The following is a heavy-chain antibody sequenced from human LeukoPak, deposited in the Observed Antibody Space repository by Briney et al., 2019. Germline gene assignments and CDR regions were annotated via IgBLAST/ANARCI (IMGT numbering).Heavy chain of an antibody. CDR1: GYTLTSYG. J-gene: IGHJ6*02. Sequence: ASVKVSCKASGYTLTSYGISWVRQAPGQGLEWMGWISAYNGNTNYAQKLQGRVTMTTDTSTSTAYMELRSLRSDDTAVYYCARPQTYYYGSGSYPYYYGMDVWGQGTTVTVSS. V-gene: IGHV1-18*01. D-gene: IGHD3-10*01. CDR3: ARPQTYYYGSGSYPYYYGMDV. CDR2: ISAYNGNT.